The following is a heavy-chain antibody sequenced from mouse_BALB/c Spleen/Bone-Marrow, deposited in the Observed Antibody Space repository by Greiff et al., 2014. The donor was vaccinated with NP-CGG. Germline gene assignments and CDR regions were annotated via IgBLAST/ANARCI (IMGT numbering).Heavy chain of an antibody. CDR2: IDPANGNT. D-gene: IGHD2-1*01. Sequence: VQLQPSGAELVKPGASVQLSCTASGFNIKDTYMHWVKQRPEQGLEWIGRIDPANGNTKYDPKFQGKATITADTSSNTAYLQLSSLTSEDTAVYYCAIYYGNYYAMDYWGQGTSVTVSS. V-gene: IGHV14-3*02. CDR1: GFNIKDTY. CDR3: AIYYGNYYAMDY. J-gene: IGHJ4*01.